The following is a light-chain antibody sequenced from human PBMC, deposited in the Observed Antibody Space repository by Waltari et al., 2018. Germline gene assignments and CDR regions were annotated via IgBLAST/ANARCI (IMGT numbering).Light chain of an antibody. CDR2: ENN. CDR1: SSNIANTY. V-gene: IGLV1-51*02. J-gene: IGLJ3*02. CDR3: GTWDSSLSAWV. Sequence: QSVLTQPPSVSAAPGQKVTISCSGSSSNIANTYLSWYQQLPGAAPKLLIYENNKRPSGIPDRLSGSKSGTSGTLGITGLQTGDEADYYCGTWDSSLSAWVFGGGTRLTVL.